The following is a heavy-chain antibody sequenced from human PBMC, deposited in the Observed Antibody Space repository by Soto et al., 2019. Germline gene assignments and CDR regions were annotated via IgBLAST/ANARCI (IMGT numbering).Heavy chain of an antibody. V-gene: IGHV3-48*03. J-gene: IGHJ6*02. Sequence: EVQLVESGGGLVQPGGSLRLSCAASGFTFSSYEMNWVRQAPGKGLEWVSYISSSGTTIYYADSVKGRFTISRDNAKNSLYLQMNSLRAEDTAVYYCARYPPPRDYYYGMDVWGQGTTVTVSS. CDR2: ISSSGTTI. CDR1: GFTFSSYE. CDR3: ARYPPPRDYYYGMDV.